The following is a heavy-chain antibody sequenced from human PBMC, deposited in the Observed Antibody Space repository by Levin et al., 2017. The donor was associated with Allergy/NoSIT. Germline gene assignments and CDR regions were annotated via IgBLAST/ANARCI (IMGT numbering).Heavy chain of an antibody. D-gene: IGHD6-13*01. J-gene: IGHJ4*02. CDR1: GFTFSSYW. V-gene: IGHV3-7*04. CDR2: IKQDGSDK. Sequence: GGSLRLSCAASGFTFSSYWMSWVRQAPGKGLEWVANIKQDGSDKYYVDSVKGRFTISRDNAKNSLYLQMNSLRVEDTAVYYCARQETRLAAAGVGSFDYWGQGTLVTVSS. CDR3: ARQETRLAAAGVGSFDY.